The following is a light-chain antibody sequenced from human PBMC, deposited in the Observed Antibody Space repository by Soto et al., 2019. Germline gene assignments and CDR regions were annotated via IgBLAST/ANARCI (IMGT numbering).Light chain of an antibody. CDR2: DAS. V-gene: IGKV3-11*01. CDR1: QSVSSY. Sequence: EIVLTQSPATLSLSPGERATLSCRASQSVSSYLAWYQQKPGQAPRLLIYDASNSATAIPARFSGSGSGTDFTLTISSLEPEDFAVYYCQQRSNWPLLTFGGGTKVEIK. J-gene: IGKJ4*01. CDR3: QQRSNWPLLT.